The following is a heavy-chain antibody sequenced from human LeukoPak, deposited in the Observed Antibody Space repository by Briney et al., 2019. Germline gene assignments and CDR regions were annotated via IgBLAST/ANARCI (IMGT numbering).Heavy chain of an antibody. Sequence: GGSLRLSCAASGFTFSSYAMSWVRQAPGKGLEWVSAISGSGGSTYYADSVKGRFTISRDNSKNTLYLQMNSLRAEDTAEYYCAKRELASSYNWLDPWGQGTLVTVSS. CDR3: AKRELASSYNWLDP. CDR2: ISGSGGST. CDR1: GFTFSSYA. V-gene: IGHV3-23*01. J-gene: IGHJ5*02. D-gene: IGHD6-13*01.